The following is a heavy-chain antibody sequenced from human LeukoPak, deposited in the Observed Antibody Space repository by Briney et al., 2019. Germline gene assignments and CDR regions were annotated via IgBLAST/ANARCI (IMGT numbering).Heavy chain of an antibody. CDR2: ISYDATNK. D-gene: IGHD4-17*01. Sequence: GGSLRLSCAASGFTFINYGMHWVRQAPGKGLEWVAVISYDATNKYYADSVKGRFTISRDNSKNTLYLQTNSLKTDDTAVYYCANYGDYQYFDYWGQGTPVTVSS. CDR1: GFTFINYG. CDR3: ANYGDYQYFDY. V-gene: IGHV3-30*18. J-gene: IGHJ4*02.